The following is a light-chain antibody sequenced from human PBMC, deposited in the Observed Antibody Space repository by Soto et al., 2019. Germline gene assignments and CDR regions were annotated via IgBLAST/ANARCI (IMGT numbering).Light chain of an antibody. CDR1: QTISSW. J-gene: IGKJ1*01. CDR2: RAS. V-gene: IGKV1-5*03. CDR3: QHYNSYSEA. Sequence: DIQMTQSPSTLSGSVGDRVTITCRASQTISSWLAWYQRKPGKAPKVLIYRASTLKSGVPSSFSGSGSGTEFTLPIRSLQPDDFATYYCQHYNSYSEAFGQGTKVDIK.